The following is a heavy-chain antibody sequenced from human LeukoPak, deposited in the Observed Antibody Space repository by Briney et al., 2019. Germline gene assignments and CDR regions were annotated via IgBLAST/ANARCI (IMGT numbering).Heavy chain of an antibody. CDR2: IYPGDSDT. CDR1: GYSFTSYW. CDR3: ARSPGTYYYDSSGLLYYYYYMDV. D-gene: IGHD3-22*01. V-gene: IGHV5-51*01. J-gene: IGHJ6*03. Sequence: PGESLKISCKGSGYSFTSYWIGWVRQMPGKGLEWMGIIYPGDSDTRYSPSFQGQVTISADKSISTAYLQWSSLKASDTAMYYCARSPGTYYYDSSGLLYYYYYMDVWGKGTTVTVSS.